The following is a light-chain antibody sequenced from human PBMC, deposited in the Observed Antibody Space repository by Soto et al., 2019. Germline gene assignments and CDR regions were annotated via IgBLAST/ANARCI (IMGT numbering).Light chain of an antibody. CDR3: CSYAGGYTHVV. Sequence: QSVLTQPRSVSGSPGQSVTISCAGTSSDVGAYYYVSWYQQHPGKAPKLMLYDVNERPSGVPDRFSGSKSGNTASLAISGLQAEDEADYYCCSYAGGYTHVVFGGGTKLTVL. J-gene: IGLJ2*01. V-gene: IGLV2-11*01. CDR2: DVN. CDR1: SSDVGAYYY.